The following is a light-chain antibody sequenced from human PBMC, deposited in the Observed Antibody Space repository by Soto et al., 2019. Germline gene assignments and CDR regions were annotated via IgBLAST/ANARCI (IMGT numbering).Light chain of an antibody. CDR3: QQYYSTPWT. Sequence: DIVMTQSPDSLAVSLGERATINFKSIHSFLYSSSNKNYLAWYQQKPGQPPKLLIYWASTRESGVPDRFSGSGSGTDFTLTISSLQAEDVAVYYCQQYYSTPWTFGQGTKVDIK. CDR2: WAS. J-gene: IGKJ1*01. CDR1: HSFLYSSSNKNY. V-gene: IGKV4-1*01.